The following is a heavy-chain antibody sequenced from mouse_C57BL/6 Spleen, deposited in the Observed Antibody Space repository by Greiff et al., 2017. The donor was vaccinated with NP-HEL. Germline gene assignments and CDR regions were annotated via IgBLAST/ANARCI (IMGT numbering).Heavy chain of an antibody. Sequence: EVQLQQSGPELVKPGASVKISCKASGYSFTGYYMHWVKQSSEKSLEWIGEINPSTGGTSYNQKFKGKATLTVDKSSSTAYMQLKSLTSEDSAVYYCAELGYFDYWGQGTTLTVSS. CDR1: GYSFTGYY. D-gene: IGHD4-1*01. CDR2: INPSTGGT. CDR3: AELGYFDY. V-gene: IGHV1-43*01. J-gene: IGHJ2*01.